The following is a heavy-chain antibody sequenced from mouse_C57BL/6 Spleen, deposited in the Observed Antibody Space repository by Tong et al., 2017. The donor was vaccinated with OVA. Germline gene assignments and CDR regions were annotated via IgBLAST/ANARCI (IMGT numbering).Heavy chain of an antibody. CDR1: GFSLTSYG. D-gene: IGHD2-13*01. CDR2: IWSDGST. J-gene: IGHJ4*01. CDR3: ARHNDFYAMDY. V-gene: IGHV2-6-2*01. Sequence: VQLKESGPDLVAPSQSLSITCTVSGFSLTSYGVHWVRQPPGKGLEWLVVIWSDGSTTYNSALKSRLSISKDNSKSQVYLKMNSRQTDETAMYYCARHNDFYAMDYWGQGTSVTVSS.